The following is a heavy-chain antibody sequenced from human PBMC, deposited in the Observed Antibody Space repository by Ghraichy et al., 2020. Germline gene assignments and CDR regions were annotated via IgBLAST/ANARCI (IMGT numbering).Heavy chain of an antibody. V-gene: IGHV3-48*02. Sequence: LSLTCAASGFTFSSYSMNWVRQAPGKGLEWVSYISSSSSTIYYADSVKGRFSISRDNAKNSLYLQMNSLRDEDTAVYYCARAGYCSSTSCHYYYYGMDVWGQGTTVTVSS. CDR3: ARAGYCSSTSCHYYYYGMDV. CDR1: GFTFSSYS. CDR2: ISSSSSTI. J-gene: IGHJ6*02. D-gene: IGHD2-2*01.